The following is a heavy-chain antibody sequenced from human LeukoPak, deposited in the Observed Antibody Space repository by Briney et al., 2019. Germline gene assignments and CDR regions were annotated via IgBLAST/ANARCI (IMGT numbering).Heavy chain of an antibody. Sequence: PGGSLRLSCAASGFTFSSYAMSWVRQAPRKGLEWVSVVSGSGSSTDYADSVKGRFTISRDNSKNTLYLQMSSLSAEDTAVYYCAKMNVLTGYYTPTFDFWGQGTLVTVSS. CDR1: GFTFSSYA. CDR3: AKMNVLTGYYTPTFDF. D-gene: IGHD3-9*01. CDR2: VSGSGSST. V-gene: IGHV3-23*01. J-gene: IGHJ4*02.